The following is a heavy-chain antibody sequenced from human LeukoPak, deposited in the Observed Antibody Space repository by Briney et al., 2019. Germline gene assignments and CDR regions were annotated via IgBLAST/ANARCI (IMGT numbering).Heavy chain of an antibody. J-gene: IGHJ4*02. D-gene: IGHD3-16*01. CDR2: INDDETST. CDR3: ARVVWGQLTYYFDY. V-gene: IGHV3-74*01. CDR1: GFSFSSSW. Sequence: GGSLRLSCAASGFSFSSSWVHWVRQVPGKGLEWVSRINDDETSTTYAESVKGRFTISRDNAKNTLFLQMNSLRAEDTAVYYCARVVWGQLTYYFDYWGQGSLVTVSS.